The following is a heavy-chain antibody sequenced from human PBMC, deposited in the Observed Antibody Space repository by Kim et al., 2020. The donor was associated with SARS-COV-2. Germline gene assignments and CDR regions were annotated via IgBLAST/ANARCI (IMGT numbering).Heavy chain of an antibody. V-gene: IGHV3-15*01. CDR2: IKSKTDGGTT. D-gene: IGHD3-16*02. J-gene: IGHJ4*02. CDR1: GFTFSNAW. Sequence: GGSLRLSCAASGFTFSNAWMSWVRQAPGKGLEWVGRIKSKTDGGTTDYAAPVKGRFTISRDDSKNTLYLQMNSLKTEDTAVYYCTTVPSMITFGGVIAPFDYWGQGTLVTVSS. CDR3: TTVPSMITFGGVIAPFDY.